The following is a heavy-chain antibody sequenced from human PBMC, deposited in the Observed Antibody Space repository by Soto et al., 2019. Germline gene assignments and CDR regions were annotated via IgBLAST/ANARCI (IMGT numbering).Heavy chain of an antibody. CDR3: ARPTSSIDY. D-gene: IGHD2-15*01. CDR2: IYPGDSDT. J-gene: IGHJ4*02. Sequence: PGESLKISCKASGYSFTTNWIGWVRQMPGKGLEWMGIIYPGDSDTRYSPSFQGQVTISADKSINTAYLQWTSLKASDTAMYYCARPTSSIDYWGQGTLVTVSS. CDR1: GYSFTTNW. V-gene: IGHV5-51*01.